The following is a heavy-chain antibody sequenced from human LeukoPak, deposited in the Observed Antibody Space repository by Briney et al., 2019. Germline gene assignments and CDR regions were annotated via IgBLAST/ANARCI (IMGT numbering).Heavy chain of an antibody. J-gene: IGHJ3*02. Sequence: SETLSLTCTVSGGSISTTTYYWDWIRQPPGKGLEYVGSIYYSGSTYYTPSLKSRVTISIDTAKNQFSLKLISVTAADTAVYFCARHCSDSNCYRLDAFDIWAKGHWSPSLQ. CDR2: IYYSGST. V-gene: IGHV4-39*01. CDR3: ARHCSDSNCYRLDAFDI. CDR1: GGSISTTTYY. D-gene: IGHD2-15*01.